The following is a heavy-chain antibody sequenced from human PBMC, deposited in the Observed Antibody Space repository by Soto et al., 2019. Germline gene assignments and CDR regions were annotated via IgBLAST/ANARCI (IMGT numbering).Heavy chain of an antibody. CDR3: ARSKDKVATTFTSGMAV. CDR1: GGTFSSYA. Sequence: QVQLVQSGAEVKKPGSSVKVSCKASGGTFSSYAISWVRQAPGQGLEWMGGIIPIFGTANYAQKFQGRVTITADESTTPAYMELSSLISEDTAVYYCARSKDKVATTFTSGMAVWGQGTTVTVSS. CDR2: IIPIFGTA. V-gene: IGHV1-69*12. J-gene: IGHJ6*02. D-gene: IGHD5-12*01.